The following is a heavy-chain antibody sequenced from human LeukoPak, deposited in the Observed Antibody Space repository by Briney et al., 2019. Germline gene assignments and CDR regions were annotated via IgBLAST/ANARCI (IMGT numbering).Heavy chain of an antibody. CDR2: INSDGSNT. V-gene: IGHV3-74*01. CDR3: TSDTVNTAVGIDY. Sequence: GGSLRLSCAASGFTFSNHWMHWVRQPPGKGLVWVSRINSDGSNTAYADSVKGRFTIYRDNAKNTLFLQMNSLRAEDTAVYYCTSDTVNTAVGIDYWGQGTLVTVSS. CDR1: GFTFSNHW. J-gene: IGHJ4*02. D-gene: IGHD5-18*01.